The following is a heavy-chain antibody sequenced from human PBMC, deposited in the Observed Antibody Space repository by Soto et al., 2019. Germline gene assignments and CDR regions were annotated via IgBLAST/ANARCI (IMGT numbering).Heavy chain of an antibody. J-gene: IGHJ2*01. Sequence: QVQLQESGPGLVKPSETLSLTCTVSGGSISGGVYYWSWIRQPPGKGLEWIGYIYASGSTYYNPSPKSRVTISVDTSNNQCSLRLTSVTAADSAVYYCAREVIPLTTDWYFDLWGRGTLVTVSP. D-gene: IGHD4-17*01. CDR2: IYASGST. CDR3: AREVIPLTTDWYFDL. V-gene: IGHV4-30-4*01. CDR1: GGSISGGVYY.